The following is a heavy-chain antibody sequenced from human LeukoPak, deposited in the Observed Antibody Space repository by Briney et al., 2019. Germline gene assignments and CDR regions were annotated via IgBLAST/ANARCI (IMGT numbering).Heavy chain of an antibody. V-gene: IGHV1-18*01. D-gene: IGHD3-10*01. J-gene: IGHJ4*02. CDR2: ISAYNGNT. CDR1: GYTFTSYG. CDR3: ARWSRGFGELLSYFDY. Sequence: ASVKVSCKASGYTFTSYGISWVRQAPGQGLEWMGWISAYNGNTNYAQKLQGRVTMTEDTSTDTAYMELSSLRSEDTAVYYCARWSRGFGELLSYFDYWGQGTLVTVSS.